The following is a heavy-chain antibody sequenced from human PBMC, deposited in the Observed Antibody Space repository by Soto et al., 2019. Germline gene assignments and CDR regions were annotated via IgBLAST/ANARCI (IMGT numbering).Heavy chain of an antibody. D-gene: IGHD3-10*01. CDR1: GFPFSRYD. V-gene: IGHV3-33*06. CDR2: LWFDGSNE. Sequence: GWSLRLSCAASGFPFSRYDMHWVRQAPGKGLEWVAVLWFDGSNEYYADSVQGRFTLSRDNSKNTLCLQMDSLRAEDTAVYYCAKVLYASESFDSEEAPYGMDVWGQGTTVTVSS. J-gene: IGHJ6*02. CDR3: AKVLYASESFDSEEAPYGMDV.